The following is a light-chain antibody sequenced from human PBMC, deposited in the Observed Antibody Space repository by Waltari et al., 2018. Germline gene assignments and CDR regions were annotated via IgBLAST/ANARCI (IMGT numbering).Light chain of an antibody. V-gene: IGKV3-20*01. J-gene: IGKJ1*01. CDR2: GAS. Sequence: EIVLTQSPGTLSLSPGERATLSCRASQGVRGSLAWYQQKAGQAPRLLIYGASSRATVIPDRFSGSGSGTDFSFTISRLEPEDFAVYYCQHYVRLPATFGQGTKVEI. CDR1: QGVRGS. CDR3: QHYVRLPAT.